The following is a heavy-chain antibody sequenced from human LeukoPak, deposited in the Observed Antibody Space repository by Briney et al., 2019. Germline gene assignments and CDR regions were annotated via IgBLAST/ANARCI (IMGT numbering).Heavy chain of an antibody. V-gene: IGHV3-30*04. CDR3: ARDTLIVANDY. Sequence: PGRSLRLSCAASGFTFSSYAMHWVRQAPGKGLEWVAVISYDGSNKYYADSVKGRFTISRDNSKNTLYLQMNSLRAEDTAVYYCARDTLIVANDYWGQGTLVTVSS. D-gene: IGHD5-12*01. CDR1: GFTFSSYA. CDR2: ISYDGSNK. J-gene: IGHJ4*02.